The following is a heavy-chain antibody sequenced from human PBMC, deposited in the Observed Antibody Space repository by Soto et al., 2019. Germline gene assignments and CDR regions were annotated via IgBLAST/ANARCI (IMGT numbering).Heavy chain of an antibody. CDR3: ATLIGDSWLNS. J-gene: IGHJ5*01. V-gene: IGHV6-1*01. Sequence: SETLSLTCAISGESVSTNSATWDWIRQSPSRGLEWLGRTYYRYKWYHDSAVSVKGRITINADPSNTQLSLQLNSGTPDDTAVEYCATLIGDSWLNSWGRGTLVTVSA. D-gene: IGHD2-8*01. CDR1: GESVSTNSAT. CDR2: TYYRYKWYH.